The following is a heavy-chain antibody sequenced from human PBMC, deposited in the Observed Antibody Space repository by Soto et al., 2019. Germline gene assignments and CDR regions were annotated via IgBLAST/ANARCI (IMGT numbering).Heavy chain of an antibody. D-gene: IGHD2-2*01. CDR3: ASHQIAICDY. CDR2: ISASGRSK. J-gene: IGHJ4*02. CDR1: GFAFSDFD. Sequence: EVQLLESGGGLVQPGGSLRLSCAASGFAFSDFDMSWVRQAPGKGLEWVSAISASGRSKPYADSVRGRFTISRDNFRGTVDLQMNSLRPEDTAVYYCASHQIAICDYWGRGTLVTVSS. V-gene: IGHV3-23*01.